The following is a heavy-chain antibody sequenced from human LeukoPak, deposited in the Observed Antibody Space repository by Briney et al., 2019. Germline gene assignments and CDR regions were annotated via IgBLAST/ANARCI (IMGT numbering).Heavy chain of an antibody. CDR2: ISSSGSNI. CDR1: GFTFSIYT. Sequence: GGSLRLSCAVSGFTFSIYTMNWVRQAPGKGLDWVSSISSSGSNIYHANSVKGRFTISRDNAKNSLYLQMNSLRDEDTAVYYCARDSRFGKLLIPYFDYWGQGTMVTVSS. V-gene: IGHV3-21*01. D-gene: IGHD3-10*01. J-gene: IGHJ4*02. CDR3: ARDSRFGKLLIPYFDY.